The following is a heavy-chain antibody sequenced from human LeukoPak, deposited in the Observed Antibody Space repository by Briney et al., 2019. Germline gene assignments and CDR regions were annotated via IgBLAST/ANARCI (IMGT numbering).Heavy chain of an antibody. Sequence: GGSLRLSCAASGFTFSSYSMNWVRQAPGKGLEWVSAISGSGGSTYYADSVKGRFTISRDNSKNTLYLQMNSLRAEDTAVYYCAKEHWLGVGFDPWGQGTLVTVSS. CDR1: GFTFSSYS. CDR2: ISGSGGST. V-gene: IGHV3-23*01. D-gene: IGHD2-8*01. CDR3: AKEHWLGVGFDP. J-gene: IGHJ5*02.